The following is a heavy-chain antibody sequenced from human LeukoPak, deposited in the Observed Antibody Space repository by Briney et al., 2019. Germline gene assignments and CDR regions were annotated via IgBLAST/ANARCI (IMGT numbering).Heavy chain of an antibody. CDR3: ARDGGRDIVLMVYAILGD. V-gene: IGHV1-46*01. D-gene: IGHD2-8*01. CDR1: GYTFTGYY. Sequence: ASVKVSCKASGYTFTGYYMHWVRQAPGQGLEWMGIINPSGGSTSYAQKFQGRVTMTRDTSTSTVYMELSSLRSEDTAVYYCARDGGRDIVLMVYAILGDWGQGTLVTVSS. J-gene: IGHJ4*02. CDR2: INPSGGST.